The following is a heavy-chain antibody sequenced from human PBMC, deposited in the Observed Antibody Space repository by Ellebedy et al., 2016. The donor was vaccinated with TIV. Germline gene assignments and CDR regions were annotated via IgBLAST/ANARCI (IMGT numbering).Heavy chain of an antibody. D-gene: IGHD1-14*01. V-gene: IGHV6-1*01. J-gene: IGHJ4*02. CDR1: GDSVSSNSAA. Sequence: SQTLSLTCXISGDSVSSNSAAWNLIRQSPSRGLEWLGRTYYRSKWYNEYAVSVKSRIIINADTSKNQFSLQLNSVTPEDTAVYYCARDPDSSSKIDCWGQGTLATVSS. CDR2: TYYRSKWYN. CDR3: ARDPDSSSKIDC.